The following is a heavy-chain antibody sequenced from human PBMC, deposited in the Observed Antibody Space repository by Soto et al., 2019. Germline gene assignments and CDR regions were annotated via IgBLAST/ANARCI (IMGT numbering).Heavy chain of an antibody. D-gene: IGHD4-17*01. J-gene: IGHJ4*02. CDR2: IWYDGSNE. Sequence: QVQLVESGGGVVQPGRSLRLSCAASGFTLSNNGMHWVRQAPGKGLEWVAVIWYDGSNEYFADSVKGRFTISRDNSKNTLFLQMDSLRAEDTAVYYCGRGVDYRDYAIDYWGQGPLVTVSS. CDR1: GFTLSNNG. CDR3: GRGVDYRDYAIDY. V-gene: IGHV3-33*01.